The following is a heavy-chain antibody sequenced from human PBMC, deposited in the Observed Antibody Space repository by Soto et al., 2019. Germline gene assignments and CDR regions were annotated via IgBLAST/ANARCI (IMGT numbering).Heavy chain of an antibody. J-gene: IGHJ4*02. CDR2: ISGSGGST. V-gene: IGHV3-23*01. D-gene: IGHD6-19*01. CDR3: AKAAREPRVRQWLSPDYFDY. CDR1: GFTFSSYA. Sequence: GGSLRLSCAASGFTFSSYAMSWVRQAPGKGLEWVSAISGSGGSTYYADSVKGRFTISRDNSKNTLYLQMNSLRAEDTAVYYCAKAAREPRVRQWLSPDYFDYWGQGTLVTVSS.